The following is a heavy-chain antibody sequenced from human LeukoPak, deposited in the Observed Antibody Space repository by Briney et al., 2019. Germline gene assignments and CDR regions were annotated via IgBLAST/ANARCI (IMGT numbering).Heavy chain of an antibody. V-gene: IGHV1-69*13. Sequence: ASVKVSCKASGYTFTSYYMHWVRQAPGQGLEWMGGIIPIFGTANYAQKFQGRVTITAGESTSTAYMELSSLRSEDTAVYYCARDLHPNGIAVAGTGAFDIWGQGTMVTVSS. J-gene: IGHJ3*02. D-gene: IGHD6-19*01. CDR3: ARDLHPNGIAVAGTGAFDI. CDR2: IIPIFGTA. CDR1: GYTFTSYY.